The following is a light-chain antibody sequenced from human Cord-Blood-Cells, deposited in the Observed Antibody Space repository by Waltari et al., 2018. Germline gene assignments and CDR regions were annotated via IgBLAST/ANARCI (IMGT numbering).Light chain of an antibody. V-gene: IGKV3-15*01. CDR1: QSVSSN. CDR3: QQYNNWPPIT. CDR2: GAS. Sequence: EIVLTQSPATLSVSPWQSATLYCRASQSVSSNLAWYQQKPGQAPRLLIYGASTSATGIPARFSGSGSGTEFTLTISSLQSEDFAVYYCQQYNNWPPITFGQGTRLEIK. J-gene: IGKJ5*01.